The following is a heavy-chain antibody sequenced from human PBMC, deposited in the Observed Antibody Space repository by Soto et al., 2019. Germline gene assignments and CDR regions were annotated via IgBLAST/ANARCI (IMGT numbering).Heavy chain of an antibody. J-gene: IGHJ6*02. CDR1: GNSFNNW. Sequence: LGESLKISCKGLGNSFNNWISWVRQMPGKGLEWMGRIDPSDSYTNYSPSFQGHVTISADKSISTAYLQWSSLKASDTAMYYCTLRSMYYYYGMDVWGQGTTVTVS. CDR3: TLRSMYYYYGMDV. CDR2: IDPSDSYT. V-gene: IGHV5-10-1*01. D-gene: IGHD4-17*01.